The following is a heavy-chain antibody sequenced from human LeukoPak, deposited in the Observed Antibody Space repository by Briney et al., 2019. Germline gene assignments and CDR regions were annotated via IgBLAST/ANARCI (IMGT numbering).Heavy chain of an antibody. D-gene: IGHD3-10*01. J-gene: IGHJ5*01. CDR3: ATSLPGFGELLDS. CDR2: INDNGKEK. V-gene: IGHV3-7*03. Sequence: GGSLRLSCTASGFTFRTYWVTWVRQAPGKGLEGVANINDNGKEKYYVDFVKGRFSISRDNAKNSVYLQMNSLRVEDTAIYYCATSLPGFGELLDSWGHGALVTVSS. CDR1: GFTFRTYW.